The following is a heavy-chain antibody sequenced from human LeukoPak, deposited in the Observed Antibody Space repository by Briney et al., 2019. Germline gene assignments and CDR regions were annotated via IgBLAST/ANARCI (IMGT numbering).Heavy chain of an antibody. CDR2: IYTSGGT. Sequence: SETLSLTCTVSGGSISSYYWSWIRLAAGKGLEWIGRIYTSGGTNYNPSLKSRVTMSVDTSKNQFSLKLSSVTAADTAVYYCASILGSLGSSWFSYWGQGTLVTVSS. D-gene: IGHD6-13*01. CDR3: ASILGSLGSSWFSY. CDR1: GGSISSYY. V-gene: IGHV4-4*07. J-gene: IGHJ4*02.